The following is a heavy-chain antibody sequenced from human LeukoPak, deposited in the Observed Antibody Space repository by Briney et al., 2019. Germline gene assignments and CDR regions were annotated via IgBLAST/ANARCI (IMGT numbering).Heavy chain of an antibody. CDR2: IYYSGST. J-gene: IGHJ4*02. CDR3: ARSRGWLTFDY. CDR1: GGSISSYY. D-gene: IGHD5-24*01. V-gene: IGHV4-59*01. Sequence: PSETLSLTCTVSGGSISSYYWSWIRQPPGKGLEWIGYIYYSGSTNYTPSLKSRVTISVDTSKNQFSLKLSSVTAADTAVYYCARSRGWLTFDYWGQGTLVTVSS.